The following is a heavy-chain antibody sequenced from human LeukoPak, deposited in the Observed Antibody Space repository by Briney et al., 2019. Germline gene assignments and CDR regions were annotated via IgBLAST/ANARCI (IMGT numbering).Heavy chain of an antibody. CDR2: VSGSGGST. V-gene: IGHV3-23*01. CDR1: GFTFSNYD. J-gene: IGHJ4*02. Sequence: GGSLRLSCAASGFTFSNYDMSWVRQAPGKGLEWVSGVSGSGGSTYHADSVKGRFTISRDNSKNTLYLQMNSLRAEDTAVYYCAKELDSSGYFDYWGQGTLVTVSS. D-gene: IGHD3-22*01. CDR3: AKELDSSGYFDY.